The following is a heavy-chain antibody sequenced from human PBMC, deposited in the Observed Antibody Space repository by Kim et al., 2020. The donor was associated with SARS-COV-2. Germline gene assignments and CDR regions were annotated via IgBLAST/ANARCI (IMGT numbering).Heavy chain of an antibody. CDR3: ARGSYYFDSSGFPHDAFDF. Sequence: ASVKVSCKTSGYTFTDYYMHWVRQAPGQGLEWMGRINPLSDVSKYAQKFQGRVTLTRDTSITTAYIELSGLRSDDTAVYYCARGSYYFDSSGFPHDAFDFWGQGTMVSVSS. CDR2: INPLSDVS. CDR1: GYTFTDYY. J-gene: IGHJ3*01. V-gene: IGHV1-2*06. D-gene: IGHD3-22*01.